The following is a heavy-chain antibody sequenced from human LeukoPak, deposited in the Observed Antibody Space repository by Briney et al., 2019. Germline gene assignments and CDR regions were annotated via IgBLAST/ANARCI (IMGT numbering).Heavy chain of an antibody. CDR3: ARVPGAVGLFDY. J-gene: IGHJ4*02. CDR2: IYYSGST. CDR1: GVSISSYY. V-gene: IGHV4-59*01. Sequence: SETLSLTCTVSGVSISSYYWSWIRQPPGKGLEWIGYIYYSGSTNYNPSLKSRATISVDTSKNQFSLKLSSVTAADTAVYYCARVPGAVGLFDYWGQGSLVTVSS. D-gene: IGHD6-19*01.